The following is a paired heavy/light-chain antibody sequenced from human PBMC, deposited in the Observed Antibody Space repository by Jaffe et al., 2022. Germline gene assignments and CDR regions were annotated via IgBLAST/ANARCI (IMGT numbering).Light chain of an antibody. Sequence: DIQLTQSPSTLSASVGDRVTITCRASQSINIWLAWHQQRPGSAPKLLISKASTLEGGVPSRFSGSGSGTEFALTISGLQPDDFATYYCQQYSGSEWTFGQGTKVEIK. CDR2: KAS. CDR3: QQYSGSEWT. J-gene: IGKJ1*01. CDR1: QSINIW. V-gene: IGKV1-5*03.
Heavy chain of an antibody. CDR3: ARKYVDYGYSLDY. CDR2: INPNSGGT. CDR1: GATFNDYY. V-gene: IGHV1-2*02. J-gene: IGHJ4*02. D-gene: IGHD5-12*01. Sequence: QVHLVQSGAEIKKPGASVKVSCRASGATFNDYYIHWVRQAPGQGLEWMGWINPNSGGTKYAQKFQGRVTMTRDTSIRTAYMELSSLTSDDTAVYYCARKYVDYGYSLDYWAQGTLVTVSS.